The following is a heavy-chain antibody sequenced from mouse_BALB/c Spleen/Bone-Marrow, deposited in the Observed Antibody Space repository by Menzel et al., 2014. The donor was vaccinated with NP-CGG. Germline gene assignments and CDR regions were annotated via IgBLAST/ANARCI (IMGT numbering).Heavy chain of an antibody. D-gene: IGHD1-3*01. CDR1: GYTFTNYW. V-gene: IGHV1-7*01. J-gene: IGHJ4*01. CDR2: INPSSGYT. Sequence: VHLQQSGADLAKSGASMKMSCKASGYTFTNYWMHWVKQRPGQGLEWIGNINPSSGYTEYNQKFRDKATLTADKSSSTAYMQLSSLTSEDSAVYYCTRDNYEAMDYWGQGTSVSVSS. CDR3: TRDNYEAMDY.